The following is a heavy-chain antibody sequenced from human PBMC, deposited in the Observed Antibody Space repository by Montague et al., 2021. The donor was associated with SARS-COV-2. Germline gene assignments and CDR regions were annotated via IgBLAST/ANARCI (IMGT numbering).Heavy chain of an antibody. CDR3: ARQLRVRRTWQAGGYNHYGMDV. J-gene: IGHJ6*02. V-gene: IGHV4-59*08. CDR2: INYSGST. D-gene: IGHD3-10*01. CDR1: GGSISNYH. Sequence: SETLSLTCTASGGSISNYHWNWIRQPPGKGLEWIAYINYSGSTNYNPPPQSRVTISVDTSRNQFSLRLTPVTAADTAVYYCARQLRVRRTWQAGGYNHYGMDVWGQGTTVTVSS.